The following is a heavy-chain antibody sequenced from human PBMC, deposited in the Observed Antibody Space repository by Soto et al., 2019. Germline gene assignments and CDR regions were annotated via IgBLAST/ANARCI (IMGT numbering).Heavy chain of an antibody. V-gene: IGHV3-73*01. J-gene: IGHJ3*02. Sequence: GGSLRLSCAASGFTFSGSAMHWVRQASGKGLEWVGRIRSKANSYATAYAASVKGRFTISRDDSKNTAYLQMNSLKTEDTAVYYCTSLELDYGGNYACDIWGQGTMVTVSS. CDR1: GFTFSGSA. D-gene: IGHD4-17*01. CDR3: TSLELDYGGNYACDI. CDR2: IRSKANSYAT.